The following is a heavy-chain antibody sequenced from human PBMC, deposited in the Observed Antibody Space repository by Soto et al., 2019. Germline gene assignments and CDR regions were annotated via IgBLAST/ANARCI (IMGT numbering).Heavy chain of an antibody. D-gene: IGHD6-13*01. J-gene: IGHJ6*02. V-gene: IGHV3-30-3*01. CDR2: ISYDGSNK. CDR3: ARDYKQQLRRYYYYGMDV. CDR1: VFTFSIYA. Sequence: WGSLILSCAASVFTFSIYAMHWVRQAPGKGLEWVAVISYDGSNKYYADSVKGRFTISRDNSKNTLYLQMNSLRAEDTAVYYCARDYKQQLRRYYYYGMDVWGQGTTVTVSS.